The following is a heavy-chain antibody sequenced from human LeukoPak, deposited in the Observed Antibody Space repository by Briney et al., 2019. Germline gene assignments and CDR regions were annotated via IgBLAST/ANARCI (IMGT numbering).Heavy chain of an antibody. J-gene: IGHJ4*02. CDR2: ISDSGDNT. CDR3: ARGNSGSYFWIY. CDR1: GFTFSSYA. D-gene: IGHD1-26*01. Sequence: GGSLRLSCVASGFTFSSYAMSWVRQAPGKGLEWVSTISDSGDNTYYADSVKGRFTISRDNSKNTLYLQMNSLRAEDTAVYYCARGNSGSYFWIYWGQGTLVTVSS. V-gene: IGHV3-23*01.